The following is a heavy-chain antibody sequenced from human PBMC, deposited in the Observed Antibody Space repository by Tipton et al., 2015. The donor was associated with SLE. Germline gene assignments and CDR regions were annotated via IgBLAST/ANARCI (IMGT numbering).Heavy chain of an antibody. V-gene: IGHV1-2*02. CDR3: ARSHLAYDAFDF. J-gene: IGHJ3*01. D-gene: IGHD3-3*02. CDR2: INPNSGAT. CDR1: GYTFTDYY. Sequence: QLVQSGAEVKNPGASVKLSCKASGYTFTDYYIHWVRQAPGQGLEWMGWINPNSGATNFPQKFQGRVTMTRDTSISTAFMDLGTMISDDTAVYYCARSHLAYDAFDFWGQGTMVIVSS.